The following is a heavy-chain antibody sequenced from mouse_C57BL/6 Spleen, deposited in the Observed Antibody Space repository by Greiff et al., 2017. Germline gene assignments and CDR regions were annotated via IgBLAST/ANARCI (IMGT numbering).Heavy chain of an antibody. J-gene: IGHJ2*01. Sequence: VQLQQPGAELVRPGSSVKLSCKASGYTFTSYWMHWVKQRPIQGLEWIGNIDPSDSETHYNQKFKDKATLTVDKSSSTAYMQLSSLTSEDSAVYYCARRGSSYLYFDYWGQGTTLTVSS. V-gene: IGHV1-52*01. CDR3: ARRGSSYLYFDY. D-gene: IGHD1-1*01. CDR2: IDPSDSET. CDR1: GYTFTSYW.